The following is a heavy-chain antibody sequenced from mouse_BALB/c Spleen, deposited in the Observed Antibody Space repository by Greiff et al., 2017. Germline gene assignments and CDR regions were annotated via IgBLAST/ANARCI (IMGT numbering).Heavy chain of an antibody. J-gene: IGHJ3*01. D-gene: IGHD3-3*01. V-gene: IGHV5-6*01. CDR1: GFTFSSYG. CDR3: ARHGLGGGFAY. Sequence: EVQVVESGGDLVKPGGSLKLSCAASGFTFSSYGMSWVRQTPDKRLEWVATISSGGSYTYYPDSVKGRFTISRDNAKNTLYLQMSSLKSEDTAMYCCARHGLGGGFAYWGQGTLVTVSA. CDR2: ISSGGSYT.